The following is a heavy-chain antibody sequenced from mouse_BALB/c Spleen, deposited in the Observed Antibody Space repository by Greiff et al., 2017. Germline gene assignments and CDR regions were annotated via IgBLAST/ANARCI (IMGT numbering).Heavy chain of an antibody. CDR3: ARSLYYGNYAMDY. D-gene: IGHD2-1*01. J-gene: IGHJ4*01. CDR1: GYTFTNYW. V-gene: IGHV1-63*02. Sequence: QVQLQQSGAELVRPGTSVKISCKASGYTFTNYWLGWVKQRPGHGLEWIGDIYPGGGYTNYNEKFKGKATLTADTSSSTAYMQLSSLTSEDSAVYFCARSLYYGNYAMDYWGQGTSVTVSS. CDR2: IYPGGGYT.